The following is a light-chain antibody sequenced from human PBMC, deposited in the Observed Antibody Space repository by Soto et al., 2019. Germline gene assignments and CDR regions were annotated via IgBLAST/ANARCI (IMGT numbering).Light chain of an antibody. J-gene: IGLJ3*02. CDR2: GNS. CDR3: QSYDSSLSGWV. V-gene: IGLV1-40*01. Sequence: QSVLTQPPSVSGAPGQRVTISCTESSSNIGAGYDVHWYQQLPGTAPKLLIYGNSNRPSGVPDRFSGSKSGTSASLAITGLQAEDEADEYCQSYDSSLSGWVFGGGTQLTVL. CDR1: SSNIGAGYD.